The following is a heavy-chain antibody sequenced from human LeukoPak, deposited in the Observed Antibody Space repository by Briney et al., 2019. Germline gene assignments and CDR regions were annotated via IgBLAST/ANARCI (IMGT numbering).Heavy chain of an antibody. Sequence: ASVKVSCKASGYTFTAYYIHWVRQAPGQGLEWMGWMNPNSGNTGYAQKFQGRVTMTRNTSISTAYMELSSLRSEDTAVYYCARGDYGGAYFDYWGQGTLVTVSS. V-gene: IGHV1-8*02. J-gene: IGHJ4*02. CDR2: MNPNSGNT. CDR3: ARGDYGGAYFDY. CDR1: GYTFTAYY. D-gene: IGHD4-17*01.